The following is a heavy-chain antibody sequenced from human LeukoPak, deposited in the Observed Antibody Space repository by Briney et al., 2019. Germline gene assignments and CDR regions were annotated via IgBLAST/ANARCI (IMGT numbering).Heavy chain of an antibody. CDR1: GGTFSSYA. J-gene: IGHJ4*02. CDR2: IIPILGIA. Sequence: ASVKVSCKASGGTFSSYAISWVRQAPGQGLEWMGRIIPILGIAKYAQKFQGRVTITADESTSTAYMELSSLRSEDTAVYYCARDRIWGTLAYCGGDCYVFDYWGQGTVVTVSS. CDR3: ARDRIWGTLAYCGGDCYVFDY. V-gene: IGHV1-69*04. D-gene: IGHD2-21*02.